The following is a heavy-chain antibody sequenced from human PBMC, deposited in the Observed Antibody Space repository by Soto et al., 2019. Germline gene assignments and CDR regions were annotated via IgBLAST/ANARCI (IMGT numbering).Heavy chain of an antibody. CDR1: VYSFTSYA. D-gene: IGHD6-13*01. Sequence: ASVKVSCKASVYSFTSYAMHSVRQAPGQGLEWMGWMNPNSGNTGYAQKFQCRVTMTRNTSISTAYMELSSLRSEDTAVYYCARAKGIAAAIGYYYYGMDVWGQGTTVTVSS. V-gene: IGHV1-8*02. J-gene: IGHJ6*02. CDR3: ARAKGIAAAIGYYYYGMDV. CDR2: MNPNSGNT.